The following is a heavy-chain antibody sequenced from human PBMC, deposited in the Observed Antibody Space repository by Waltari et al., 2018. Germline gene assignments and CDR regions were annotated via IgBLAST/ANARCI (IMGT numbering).Heavy chain of an antibody. D-gene: IGHD3-22*01. J-gene: IGHJ5*02. V-gene: IGHV3-23*01. CDR3: AKAHFYDTSGYIEH. Sequence: EVQVLESGGGLVQQGGSVRLTCTALGLIFINYALNWCRQAPGKGVEWVSGINGYGDKTYYADSVKGRFTLSRDNSRNTLSLQMNSLRAEDTAVYYCAKAHFYDTSGYIEHWGQGTLVTVSS. CDR1: GLIFINYA. CDR2: INGYGDKT.